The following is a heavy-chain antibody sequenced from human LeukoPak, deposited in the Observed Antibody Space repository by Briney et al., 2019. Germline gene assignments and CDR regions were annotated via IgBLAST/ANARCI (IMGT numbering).Heavy chain of an antibody. CDR1: GYTFTGYY. V-gene: IGHV1-2*02. CDR3: ARDAPVDYDSSGYYSAEYFQH. D-gene: IGHD3-22*01. J-gene: IGHJ1*01. Sequence: APVKVSCKASGYTFTGYYMHWVRQAPGQGLEWMGWINPNSGGTNYAQKFQGRVTMTRDTSISTAYMELSRLRSDDTAVYYCARDAPVDYDSSGYYSAEYFQHWGQGTLVTVSS. CDR2: INPNSGGT.